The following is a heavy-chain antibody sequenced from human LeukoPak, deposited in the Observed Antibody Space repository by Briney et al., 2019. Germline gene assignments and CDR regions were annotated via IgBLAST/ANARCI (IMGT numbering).Heavy chain of an antibody. CDR3: AKDVRSHDILTGYSIFDY. CDR1: GFTFSSYA. J-gene: IGHJ4*02. V-gene: IGHV3-23*01. D-gene: IGHD3-9*01. CDR2: ISGSGGST. Sequence: PGGSLRLSCAASGFTFSSYAMSWVRQAPGKGLEWVSAISGSGGSTYYADSVKGRFTISRDNSKNTMYLQMNSLRAEDTAVYYCAKDVRSHDILTGYSIFDYWGQGTLVTVSS.